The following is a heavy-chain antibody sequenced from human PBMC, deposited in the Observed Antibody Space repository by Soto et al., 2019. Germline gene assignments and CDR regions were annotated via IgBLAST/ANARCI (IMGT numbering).Heavy chain of an antibody. CDR2: INPNNGGT. Sequence: ASVKVSCKASGYTFTGYYLHWVRQAPGQGLEWMGWINPNNGGTNYAQKFQGWVTMTRDTSISTAYMELSRLTSDDTAVYYYAGVMGWVGAPHYYGGQGTLVTFS. J-gene: IGHJ4*02. CDR3: AGVMGWVGAPHYY. V-gene: IGHV1-2*04. CDR1: GYTFTGYY. D-gene: IGHD1-26*01.